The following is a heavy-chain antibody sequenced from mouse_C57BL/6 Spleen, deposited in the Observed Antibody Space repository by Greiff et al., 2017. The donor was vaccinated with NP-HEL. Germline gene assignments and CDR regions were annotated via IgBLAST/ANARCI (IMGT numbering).Heavy chain of an antibody. CDR1: GYTFTDYY. D-gene: IGHD1-1*01. CDR2: INPNNGGT. V-gene: IGHV1-26*01. Sequence: EVQLQQSGPELVKPGASVKISCKASGYTFTDYYMNWVKQSHGKSLEWIGDINPNNGGTSYNQKFKGKATLTVDKSSSTAYMELRSLTSEDSAVYYCARAYYYGSSYVSWFAYWGQGTLVTVSA. CDR3: ARAYYYGSSYVSWFAY. J-gene: IGHJ3*01.